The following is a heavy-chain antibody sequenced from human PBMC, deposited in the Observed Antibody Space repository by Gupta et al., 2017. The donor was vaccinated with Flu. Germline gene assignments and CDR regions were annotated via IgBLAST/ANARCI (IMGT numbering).Heavy chain of an antibody. CDR3: ARGKVVPAATVSHFDY. Sequence: PGKGLVWVSRINSDGSSTSYADSVKGRFTISRDNAKNTLYLQMNSLRAEDTAVYYCARGKVVPAATVSHFDYWGQGTLVTVSS. D-gene: IGHD2-2*01. CDR2: INSDGSST. J-gene: IGHJ4*02. V-gene: IGHV3-74*01.